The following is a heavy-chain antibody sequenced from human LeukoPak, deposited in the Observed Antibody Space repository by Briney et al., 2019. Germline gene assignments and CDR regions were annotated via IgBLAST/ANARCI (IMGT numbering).Heavy chain of an antibody. J-gene: IGHJ3*02. CDR3: ARERDGYTHDAFDI. Sequence: EPLSLTCAVYVGSFISYYWGWFGKPPGKEREWIGVINHSGSTNYNPSLKSRVTISVDTSKNQFSLKLSSVTAADTAVYYCARERDGYTHDAFDIWGQGTMVTVSS. D-gene: IGHD5-24*01. CDR2: INHSGST. CDR1: VGSFISYY. V-gene: IGHV4-34*01.